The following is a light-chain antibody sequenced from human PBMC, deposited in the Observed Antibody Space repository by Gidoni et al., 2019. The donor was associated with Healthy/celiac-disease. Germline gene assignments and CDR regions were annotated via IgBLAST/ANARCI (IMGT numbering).Light chain of an antibody. CDR1: SSDVGGYNY. CDR2: EVS. V-gene: IGLV2-14*01. CDR3: SSYTSSSSLYV. J-gene: IGLJ1*01. Sequence: QSALTQPASASGSPGQSITISCTGTSSDVGGYNYVSWYQQHPGKAPKLMIYEVSNRPSGVSNRFSGSQSCNPASLTISWLQAEDEADYYCSSYTSSSSLYVFGTGTKVTVL.